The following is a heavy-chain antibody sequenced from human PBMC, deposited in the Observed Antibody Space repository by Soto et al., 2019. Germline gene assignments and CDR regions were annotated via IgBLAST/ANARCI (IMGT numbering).Heavy chain of an antibody. CDR1: GGTFSSYA. Sequence: QVQLVQSGAEVKKPGSSVNVSCKASGGTFSSYAISWVRQAPGQGLEWMGGIIPIFGTANYAQKFQGRVTITADKSTSTAYMELSSLRSEDTAVYSCAKEYGSGSYTSPGYWGQGTLVTVSS. CDR3: AKEYGSGSYTSPGY. J-gene: IGHJ4*02. D-gene: IGHD3-10*01. V-gene: IGHV1-69*06. CDR2: IIPIFGTA.